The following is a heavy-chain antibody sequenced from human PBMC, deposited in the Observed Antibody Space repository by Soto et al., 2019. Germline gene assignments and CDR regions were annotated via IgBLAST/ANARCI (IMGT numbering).Heavy chain of an antibody. CDR2: IWYDGSNK. V-gene: IGHV3-33*01. CDR1: GFTFSNYG. Sequence: SGGSLRLSCAASGFTFSNYGMHWVRQAPGKGLEWVAVIWYDGSNKYYADSVKGRFTISRDNSKNTLYLQMNSLRAEDKAVYYCARGIAAASAMDVWGKGTTVTVSS. CDR3: ARGIAAASAMDV. D-gene: IGHD6-13*01. J-gene: IGHJ6*04.